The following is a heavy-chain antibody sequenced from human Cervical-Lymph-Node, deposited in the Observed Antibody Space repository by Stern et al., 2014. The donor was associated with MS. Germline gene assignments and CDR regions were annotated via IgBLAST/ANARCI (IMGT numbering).Heavy chain of an antibody. CDR2: VIPIFGTA. CDR3: ARGWSYDILTAYSY. CDR1: GGTFRNYA. V-gene: IGHV1-69*01. D-gene: IGHD3-9*01. Sequence: VHLVESGAEVKKPGSSVKVSCKASGGTFRNYAISWVRQAPGQGLEWMGGVIPIFGTANYAQRFQGRVTITADESTSTAYMELSSLRFEDTAVYYCARGWSYDILTAYSYWGQGTLVTVSS. J-gene: IGHJ4*02.